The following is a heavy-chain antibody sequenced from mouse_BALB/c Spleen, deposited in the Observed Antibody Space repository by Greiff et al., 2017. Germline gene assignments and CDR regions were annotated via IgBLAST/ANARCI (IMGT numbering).Heavy chain of an antibody. CDR1: GFTFSSYA. J-gene: IGHJ4*01. Sequence: EVMLVESGGGLVKPGGSLKLSCAASGFTFSSYAMSWVRQTPEKGLEWVATISSGGSYTYYPDSVKGRFTISRDNAKNTLYLQMSSLRSEDTAVYYCARHGTTVVAGAMDYWGQGTSVTVSS. CDR2: ISSGGSYT. D-gene: IGHD1-1*01. CDR3: ARHGTTVVAGAMDY. V-gene: IGHV5-9-3*01.